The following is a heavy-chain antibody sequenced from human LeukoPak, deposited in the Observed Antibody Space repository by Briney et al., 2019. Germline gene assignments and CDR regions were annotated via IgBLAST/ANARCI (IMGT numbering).Heavy chain of an antibody. D-gene: IGHD2-2*02. CDR3: ARLPRWDIVVVPAAIVDY. CDR2: IYYSGST. CDR1: GGSISSSSYY. J-gene: IGHJ4*02. Sequence: PSETLSLTCTVSGGSISSSSYYWGWIRQPTGKGLEWIGSIYYSGSTYYNPSLRSRVTISVDTSKNQFSLKLSSVTAADTAVYYCARLPRWDIVVVPAAIVDYWGQGTLVIVSS. V-gene: IGHV4-39*01.